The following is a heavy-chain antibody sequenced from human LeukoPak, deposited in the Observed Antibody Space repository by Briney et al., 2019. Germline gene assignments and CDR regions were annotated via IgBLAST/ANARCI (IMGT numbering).Heavy chain of an antibody. V-gene: IGHV1-46*01. CDR3: ARDLSSEYQLLNYYFDY. D-gene: IGHD2-2*01. Sequence: ASVKVSCKASGYTFTSYYVHWVRQAPGQGLEWMGIINPSGGSTSYAQKFQGRVTMTRDTSTSTVYMELSSLRSEDTAVYYCARDLSSEYQLLNYYFDYWGQGTLVTVSS. CDR1: GYTFTSYY. CDR2: INPSGGST. J-gene: IGHJ4*02.